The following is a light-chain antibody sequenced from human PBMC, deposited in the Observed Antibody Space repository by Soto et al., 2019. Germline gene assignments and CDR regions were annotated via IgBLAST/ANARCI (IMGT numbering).Light chain of an antibody. CDR1: SSDVGGYNY. CDR3: SSYTSSSTFVV. J-gene: IGLJ2*01. CDR2: EVS. Sequence: LTQPASVSGSPGQSITISCTGTSSDVGGYNYVSWYQQHPGKAPKLMIYEVSNRPSGVSNRFSGSKSGNTASLTISGLQAEDEADYYCSSYTSSSTFVVFGGGTKLTVL. V-gene: IGLV2-14*01.